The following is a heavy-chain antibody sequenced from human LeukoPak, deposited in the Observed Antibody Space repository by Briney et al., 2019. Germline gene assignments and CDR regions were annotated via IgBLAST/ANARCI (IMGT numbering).Heavy chain of an antibody. J-gene: IGHJ6*03. CDR1: GFTFDDYA. CDR2: ISWDGGST. CDR3: AKDGRITMVRGDENNYYYMDV. Sequence: QSGGSLRLTCAASGFTFDDYAMHWVRQAPGKGLEWVSLISWDGGSTYYADSVKGRFTISRDNSKNSLYLQMNSLRAEDTALYYCAKDGRITMVRGDENNYYYMDVWGKGTTVTVSS. D-gene: IGHD3-10*01. V-gene: IGHV3-43D*03.